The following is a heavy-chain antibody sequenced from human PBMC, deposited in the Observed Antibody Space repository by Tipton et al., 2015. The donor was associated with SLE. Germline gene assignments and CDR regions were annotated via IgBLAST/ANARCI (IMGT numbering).Heavy chain of an antibody. CDR2: INHSGST. V-gene: IGHV4-34*01. J-gene: IGHJ4*02. Sequence: TLSLTCTVSGGSISSYYWSWIRQPPGKGLEWIGEINHSGSTNYNPSLKSRVTISVDTSKNQFSLKLSSVTAADTSVYYCVGSTAGGFFDYWGQGALVTVSS. D-gene: IGHD2-2*01. CDR3: VGSTAGGFFDY. CDR1: GGSISSYY.